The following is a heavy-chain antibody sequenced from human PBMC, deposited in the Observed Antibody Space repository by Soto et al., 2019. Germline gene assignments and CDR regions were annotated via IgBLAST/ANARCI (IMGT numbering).Heavy chain of an antibody. CDR2: ISSSSSTI. Sequence: GGSLRLSCAASGFTFSSYSMNWVRQAPGKGLEWVSYISSSSSTIYYADSVKGRFTISRDNAKNSLYLQMNSLRDEDTAVYYCAREGHGDSSGYYYFYWFDPWGQGTLVTVSS. V-gene: IGHV3-48*02. CDR3: AREGHGDSSGYYYFYWFDP. CDR1: GFTFSSYS. J-gene: IGHJ5*02. D-gene: IGHD3-22*01.